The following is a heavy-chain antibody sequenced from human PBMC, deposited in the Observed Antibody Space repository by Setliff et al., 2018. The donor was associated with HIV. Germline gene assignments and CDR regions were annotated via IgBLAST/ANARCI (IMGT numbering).Heavy chain of an antibody. Sequence: SETLSLTCSVYGTSFSDHYWSWVRQTPGKGLEWMGEMNQSGTTNYNPSLKSRVTMSIDTSERQFSLKLTSVTAADTAVYYCVRWYYCVSGACYRADYWGQGTMVTVSS. CDR3: VRWYYCVSGACYRADY. D-gene: IGHD2-21*02. CDR1: GTSFSDHY. V-gene: IGHV4-34*01. CDR2: MNQSGTT. J-gene: IGHJ4*02.